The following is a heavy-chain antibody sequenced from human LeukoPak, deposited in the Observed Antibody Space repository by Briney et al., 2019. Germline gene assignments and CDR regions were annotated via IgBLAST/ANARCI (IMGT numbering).Heavy chain of an antibody. CDR1: GGSISTYY. CDR3: ARGGGYASPIGY. D-gene: IGHD6-25*01. V-gene: IGHV4-59*01. CDR2: IYHSGST. Sequence: SETLSLTCTLPGGSISTYYWSWVRQPPGKGLEWIGYIYHSGSTNYNPSLKSRVTISVDTSKNQFSLKLSSVTAADTAVYYCARGGGYASPIGYWGQGALVTVSS. J-gene: IGHJ4*02.